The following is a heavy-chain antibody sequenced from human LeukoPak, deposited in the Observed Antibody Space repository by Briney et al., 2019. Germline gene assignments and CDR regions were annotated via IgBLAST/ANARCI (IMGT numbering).Heavy chain of an antibody. CDR1: GFTFSDYA. J-gene: IGHJ4*02. CDR3: VRDFNWAFDS. D-gene: IGHD3-16*01. V-gene: IGHV3-30*03. CDR2: LSFDGTHK. Sequence: GGSLRLSCAASGFTFSDYAMHWVRQAPGKGLEWVAVLSFDGTHKYYAGSVKGRFTIARDSAKNSLNLQMSSLRDEDTAVYYCVRDFNWAFDSWGQGALVTVSS.